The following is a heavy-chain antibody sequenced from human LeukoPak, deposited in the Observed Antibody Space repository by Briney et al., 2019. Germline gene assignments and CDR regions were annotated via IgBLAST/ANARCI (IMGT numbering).Heavy chain of an antibody. CDR1: GFSFSIHY. V-gene: IGHV3-11*01. CDR2: ITSSGSNA. D-gene: IGHD5-24*01. Sequence: GGSLRLSCAASGFSFSIHYMSWIRQAPGRGPEWVSYITSSGSNANYAHSVKGRFTMSRGNANNLLFLQMNSLRAEDTAVYYCERELPQAYGHTDYWGQGTLVTVS. J-gene: IGHJ4*02. CDR3: ERELPQAYGHTDY.